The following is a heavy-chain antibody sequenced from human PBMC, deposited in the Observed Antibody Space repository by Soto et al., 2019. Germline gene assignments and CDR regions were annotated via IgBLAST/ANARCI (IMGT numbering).Heavy chain of an antibody. CDR3: AREGCPNGVCPYYYGMDV. CDR2: ISYDGSNK. V-gene: IGHV3-30-3*01. Sequence: QVQLVESGGGVVQPGRSLRLSCAASGFTFSSYAMHWVRQAPGKGLEWVAVISYDGSNKYYADSVKVRFTLSNNNSKDPLSPQTNRLRAEDTAVYYCAREGCPNGVCPYYYGMDVWGQGTTVTVSS. J-gene: IGHJ6*02. D-gene: IGHD2-8*01. CDR1: GFTFSSYA.